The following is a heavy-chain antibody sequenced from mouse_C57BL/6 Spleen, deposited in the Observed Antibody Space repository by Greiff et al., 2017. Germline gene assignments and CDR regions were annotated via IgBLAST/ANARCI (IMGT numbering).Heavy chain of an antibody. CDR3: ARDYDPYFDY. CDR2: INPNNGGT. Sequence: EVQLQQSGPELVKPGASVKISCKASGYTFTDYYMNWVKQSPGKSLEWIGDINPNNGGTSYNQKFKGKATLTVDKSSSTAYMEHRSLTSEDSAVFYCARDYDPYFDYWGQGTTLTVAS. D-gene: IGHD2-4*01. J-gene: IGHJ2*01. CDR1: GYTFTDYY. V-gene: IGHV1-26*01.